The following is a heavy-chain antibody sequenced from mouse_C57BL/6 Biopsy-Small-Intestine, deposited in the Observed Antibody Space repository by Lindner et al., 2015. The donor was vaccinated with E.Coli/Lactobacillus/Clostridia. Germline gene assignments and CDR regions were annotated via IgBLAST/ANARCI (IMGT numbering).Heavy chain of an antibody. CDR2: INPNSGST. CDR1: GYTFTKYF. D-gene: IGHD1-3*01. CDR3: AGLPRPNSGMILDS. J-gene: IGHJ4*01. Sequence: SVKVSCKASGYTFTKYFMHWVRQAPGQGLEWMGMINPNSGSTTYPEKFQGRVTMTRDTSTSTVYMELSRLRFDDAAVYYCAGLPRPNSGMILDSWGQGTLVTVSS. V-gene: IGHV1-64*01.